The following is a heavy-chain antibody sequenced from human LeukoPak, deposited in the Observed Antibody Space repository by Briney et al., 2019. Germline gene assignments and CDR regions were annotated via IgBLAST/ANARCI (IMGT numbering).Heavy chain of an antibody. D-gene: IGHD3-16*01. Sequence: GASVKVSCKASGYTFTSYGISWVRQAPGQGLEWMGGIIPIFGTANYAQKFQGRVTITADESTSTAYTELSSLRSEDTAVYYCARENPPGEFDYWGQGTLVTVSS. CDR1: GYTFTSYG. CDR2: IIPIFGTA. CDR3: ARENPPGEFDY. V-gene: IGHV1-69*13. J-gene: IGHJ4*02.